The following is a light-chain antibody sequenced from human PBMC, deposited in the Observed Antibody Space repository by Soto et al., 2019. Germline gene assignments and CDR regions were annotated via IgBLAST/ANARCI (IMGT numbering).Light chain of an antibody. Sequence: IQLTQSPSSLSASVGDRVTITCRASQGISSYLAWYQQKPGEAPKLLIFTGSLLHSGVPPRFSGSGSGTDFTLTISSLQPEDFATYYCQQTLSFPPTFGQGTKV. CDR3: QQTLSFPPT. V-gene: IGKV1-9*01. J-gene: IGKJ1*01. CDR1: QGISSY. CDR2: TGS.